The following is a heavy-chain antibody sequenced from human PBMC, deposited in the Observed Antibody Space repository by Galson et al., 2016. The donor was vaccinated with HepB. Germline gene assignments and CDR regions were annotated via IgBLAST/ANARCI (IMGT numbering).Heavy chain of an antibody. Sequence: SLRLSCAAAGITFSSYAMSWVRQTPGQGLEWVSAVSSSGGNTYYADSVKGRFTISRDNSKNTVYLQMNSLRAEDTAVYFCATSRPPDNWGQGTLVTVSS. CDR2: VSSSGGNT. J-gene: IGHJ4*02. CDR3: ATSRPPDN. CDR1: GITFSSYA. V-gene: IGHV3-23*01.